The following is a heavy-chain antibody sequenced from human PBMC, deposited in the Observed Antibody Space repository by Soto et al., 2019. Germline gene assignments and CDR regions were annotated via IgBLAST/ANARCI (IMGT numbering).Heavy chain of an antibody. CDR1: GFTFSDYY. J-gene: IGHJ6*02. D-gene: IGHD6-13*01. Sequence: QVQLVESGGGLVKPGGSLRLSCAASGFTFSDYYMSWIRQAPGKGLEWVSYISSGGSTIYYADSVKGRFTISRDNDKNTLYLQMNSLRAEDTAEDYCARDGDSSGWYDYYYYDGMDVWGQGTTVTVSS. CDR3: ARDGDSSGWYDYYYYDGMDV. V-gene: IGHV3-11*01. CDR2: ISSGGSTI.